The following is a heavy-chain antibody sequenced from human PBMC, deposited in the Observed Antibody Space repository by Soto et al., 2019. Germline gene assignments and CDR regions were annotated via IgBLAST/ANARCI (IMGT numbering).Heavy chain of an antibody. CDR1: GFTFSSYS. CDR2: IGGSSDPI. CDR3: ARDSDYACDF. V-gene: IGHV3-48*01. D-gene: IGHD4-17*01. Sequence: EVQLVESGGGLVRPGGSLRLSCAASGFTFSSYSVNWVRQAPGKGLEWVSYIGGSSDPIFYADSVKGRFTISRDNAKNSLYLQMNSLRVEDTAVYFCARDSDYACDFWGQGTMVTVSS. J-gene: IGHJ4*02.